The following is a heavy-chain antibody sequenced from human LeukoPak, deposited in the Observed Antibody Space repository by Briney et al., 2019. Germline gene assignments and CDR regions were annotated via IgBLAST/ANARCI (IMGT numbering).Heavy chain of an antibody. CDR2: IYYSGNT. Sequence: SETLSLTCTVSGGSISSGDDYWSWIRQPPGQGLEWAGNIYYSGNTYYNPSLKSRVTMSVDTSKNQFSLKLSSVTAADTAVYYCARVSIAAAGPGPFDYWGQGTLVTVSS. J-gene: IGHJ4*02. CDR1: GGSISSGDDY. V-gene: IGHV4-30-4*01. D-gene: IGHD6-13*01. CDR3: ARVSIAAAGPGPFDY.